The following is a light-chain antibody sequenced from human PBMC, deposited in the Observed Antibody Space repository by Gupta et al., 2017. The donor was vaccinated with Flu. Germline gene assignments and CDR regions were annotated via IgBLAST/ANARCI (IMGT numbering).Light chain of an antibody. Sequence: SNLDWYLQKPGQAPQLLIYLGSNRATGVPDRCSGSGSGTDFTLNISSLQAEDVGVYYCMQAHQRACTFGEGTKVEIK. CDR2: LGS. V-gene: IGKV2-28*01. CDR3: MQAHQRACT. J-gene: IGKJ1*01. CDR1: SN.